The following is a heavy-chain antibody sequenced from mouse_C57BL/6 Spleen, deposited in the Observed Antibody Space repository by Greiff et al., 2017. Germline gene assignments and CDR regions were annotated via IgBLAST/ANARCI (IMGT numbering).Heavy chain of an antibody. V-gene: IGHV10-1*01. J-gene: IGHJ4*01. D-gene: IGHD2-5*01. CDR2: IRSKSNNYAT. CDR1: GFSFNTYA. CDR3: VRQAYYSNYVAMDY. Sequence: EAGGGLVQPKGSLKLSCAASGFSFNTYAMNWVRQAPGKGLEWVARIRSKSNNYATYYADSVKDRFTISRDDSESMLYLQMNNLKTEDTAMYYCVRQAYYSNYVAMDYWGQGTSVTVSS.